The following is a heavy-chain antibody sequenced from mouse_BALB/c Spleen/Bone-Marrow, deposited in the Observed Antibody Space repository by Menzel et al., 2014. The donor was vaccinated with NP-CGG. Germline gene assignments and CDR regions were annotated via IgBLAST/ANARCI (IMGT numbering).Heavy chain of an antibody. CDR3: ARYGNYCYAMDY. J-gene: IGHJ4*01. D-gene: IGHD2-1*01. Sequence: VQLKQSGAELVKPGASVKLSCTASGFNIKDTYMRWVKQRPEQGLEWIGRIDPANGNTKYDPKFQGKATITADTSSNTAYLQLSSLTSEDTAVYYCARYGNYCYAMDYWGQGTSVTVSS. CDR2: IDPANGNT. V-gene: IGHV14-3*02. CDR1: GFNIKDTY.